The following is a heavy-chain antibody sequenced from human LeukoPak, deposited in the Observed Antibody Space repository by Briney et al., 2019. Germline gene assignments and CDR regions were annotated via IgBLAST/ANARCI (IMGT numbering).Heavy chain of an antibody. CDR3: ARPAYYYGSGSPPHDAFDI. CDR1: GGSFSGYY. V-gene: IGHV4-34*01. D-gene: IGHD3-10*01. Sequence: SETLSLTCAVYGGSFSGYYWSWIRQPPGKGLEWIGEINHSGSTNYNPSLKSRVTISVDTSKNQFSLKLSSVTAADTAVYYCARPAYYYGSGSPPHDAFDIWGQGTMVTVSS. CDR2: INHSGST. J-gene: IGHJ3*02.